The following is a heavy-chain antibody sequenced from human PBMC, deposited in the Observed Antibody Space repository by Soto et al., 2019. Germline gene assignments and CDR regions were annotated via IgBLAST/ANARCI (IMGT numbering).Heavy chain of an antibody. V-gene: IGHV3-23*01. Sequence: EVQLLESGGGLVQPGGSLRLSCAASGFTFSTYAMSWVRQAPGKGLEWVSVINPSGGTTYYADSVKGRFTISRDNSKNTLLLQMKSVRGEDTGVKYCEKDQETSGRRRGGGDYWGQGTLVIVSS. CDR1: GFTFSTYA. D-gene: IGHD1-26*01. CDR2: INPSGGTT. J-gene: IGHJ4*02. CDR3: EKDQETSGRRRGGGDY.